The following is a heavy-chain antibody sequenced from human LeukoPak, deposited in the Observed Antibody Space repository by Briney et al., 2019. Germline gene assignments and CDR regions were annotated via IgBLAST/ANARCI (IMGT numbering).Heavy chain of an antibody. J-gene: IGHJ2*01. D-gene: IGHD3-9*01. CDR3: AKGGDILTGLEYFDL. CDR2: ISGSGGST. Sequence: PGGTLRLSCAASGFTFSSYGMSWVRQAPGKGLEWVSAISGSGGSTYYADSVKGRFTISRDNSKNTLYLQMNSLRAEDTAVYYCAKGGDILTGLEYFDLWGRGTLVTVSS. CDR1: GFTFSSYG. V-gene: IGHV3-23*01.